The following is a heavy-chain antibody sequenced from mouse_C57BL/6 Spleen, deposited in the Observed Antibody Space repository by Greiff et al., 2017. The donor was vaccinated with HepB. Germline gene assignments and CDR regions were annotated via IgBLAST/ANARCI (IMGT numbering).Heavy chain of an antibody. CDR2: IDPSDSET. D-gene: IGHD2-1*01. CDR1: GYTFTSYW. Sequence: QVQLQQPGAELVRPGSSVKLSCKASGYTFTSYWMHWVKQRPIQGLEWIGNIDPSDSETHYNQKFKDKATLTVEKSSSTAYMQLSSLTSEDSAVYYCAVYYGNWFAYWGQGTLVTVSA. CDR3: AVYYGNWFAY. V-gene: IGHV1-52*01. J-gene: IGHJ3*01.